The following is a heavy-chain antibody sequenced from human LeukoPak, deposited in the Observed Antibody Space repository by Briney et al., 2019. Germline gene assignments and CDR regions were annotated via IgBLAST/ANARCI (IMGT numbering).Heavy chain of an antibody. V-gene: IGHV3-30-3*01. CDR3: AREWDTMVRGAWDWFDP. J-gene: IGHJ5*02. D-gene: IGHD3-10*01. CDR1: GFTFSSYA. Sequence: GRSLRLSCAASGFTFSSYAMHWVRQAPGKGLEWVAVISYDGSNKYYADSVKGRFTISRDNSKSTLYLQMNSLRAEDTAVYYCAREWDTMVRGAWDWFDPWGQGTLVTVSS. CDR2: ISYDGSNK.